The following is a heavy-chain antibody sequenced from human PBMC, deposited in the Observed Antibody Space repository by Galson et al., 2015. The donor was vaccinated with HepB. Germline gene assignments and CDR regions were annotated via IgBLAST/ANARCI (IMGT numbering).Heavy chain of an antibody. V-gene: IGHV5-51*01. Sequence: QSGAEVKKPGESLKISCKGSGYSLTSYWIGWVRQMPGKGLEWMGIIYPGDSDTRYSPSFQGQVTISAAKSITTAYLQWSSLKASDTAMYYCARHTGGEWELGPWFDPWGQGTLVTVSS. D-gene: IGHD1-26*01. CDR3: ARHTGGEWELGPWFDP. J-gene: IGHJ5*02. CDR1: GYSLTSYW. CDR2: IYPGDSDT.